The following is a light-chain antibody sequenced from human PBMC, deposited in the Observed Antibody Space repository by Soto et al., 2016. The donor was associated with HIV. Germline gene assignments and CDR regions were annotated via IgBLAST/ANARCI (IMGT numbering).Light chain of an antibody. Sequence: DIQMTQSPSSLSASVGDRVTITCRASQSISIYLNWYQQKPGKAPKLLIYAASSLQSGVPSRFSGSGSGTDFTPTITSLQPEDFATYYCQQYNSYSLTFGGGTKVEIK. CDR2: AAS. J-gene: IGKJ4*01. V-gene: IGKV1-39*01. CDR3: QQYNSYSLT. CDR1: QSISIY.